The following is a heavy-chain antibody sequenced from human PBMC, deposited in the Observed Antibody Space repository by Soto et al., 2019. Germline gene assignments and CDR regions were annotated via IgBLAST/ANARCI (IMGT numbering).Heavy chain of an antibody. D-gene: IGHD3-9*01. CDR3: ARERKFDFLMKCLVV. Sequence: ASVKVSCKASGYTFTTYDINWVRQAPGQGLEWLGWMDPNSGSTGYAQNFQGRITMTRNISRNTAHMELSSLQSEDTAVYYRARERKFDFLMKCLVVWRQGTSLTVSS. V-gene: IGHV1-8*01. J-gene: IGHJ6*02. CDR2: MDPNSGST. CDR1: GYTFTTYD.